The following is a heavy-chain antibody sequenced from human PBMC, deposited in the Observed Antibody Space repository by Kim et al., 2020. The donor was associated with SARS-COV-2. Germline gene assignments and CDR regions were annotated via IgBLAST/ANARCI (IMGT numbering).Heavy chain of an antibody. Sequence: GGSLRLSCAASGFTFSSYAMSWVRQAPGKGLEWVSAISGSGGSTYYADSVKGRFTISRDNSKNTLYLQMNSLRAEDTAVYYCAKDLLVHDFWSGITPSNFDYWGQGTLVTVSS. V-gene: IGHV3-23*01. D-gene: IGHD3-3*01. J-gene: IGHJ4*02. CDR2: ISGSGGST. CDR1: GFTFSSYA. CDR3: AKDLLVHDFWSGITPSNFDY.